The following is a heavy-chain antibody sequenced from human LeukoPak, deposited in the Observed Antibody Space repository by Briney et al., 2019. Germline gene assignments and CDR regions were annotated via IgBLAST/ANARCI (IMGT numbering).Heavy chain of an antibody. CDR1: GFTFSSYS. Sequence: PGGSLRLSCAASGFTFSSYSMNWVRQAPGKGLEWVSSISSSSTFIYYADSLKGRFTISRDNAKNSLYLQMNSLRAEDTAVYYCASYLVGAKRSFDYWGQGTLVTVSS. CDR2: ISSSSTFI. J-gene: IGHJ4*02. CDR3: ASYLVGAKRSFDY. D-gene: IGHD1-26*01. V-gene: IGHV3-21*01.